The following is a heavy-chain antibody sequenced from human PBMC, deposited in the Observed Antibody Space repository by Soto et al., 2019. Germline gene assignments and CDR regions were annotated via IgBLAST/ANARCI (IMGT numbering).Heavy chain of an antibody. D-gene: IGHD4-17*01. CDR1: GFIFSGNW. J-gene: IGHJ4*02. V-gene: IGHV3-7*04. CDR2: IKQDGSEK. Sequence: PGGSLRLSCAASGFIFSGNWMSWVRQAPGKGLEWVANIKQDGSEKHYVDSVEGRFTISRDNAKNSLYLQMNSLVVEDTATYYCARYHFGDYAFDSWGKGTPVTVS. CDR3: ARYHFGDYAFDS.